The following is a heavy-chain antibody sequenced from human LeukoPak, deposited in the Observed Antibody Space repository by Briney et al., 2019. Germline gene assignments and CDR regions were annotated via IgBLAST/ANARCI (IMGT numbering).Heavy chain of an antibody. V-gene: IGHV4-59*13. CDR3: ARDPSSFGGYFDF. CDR2: IYYRRST. Sequence: SDTLSLPCTVSGGSMSRFYWSGIRQPPGKGREGIGYIYYRRSTNYNPSLKRRVTISVDPSKHQFPLKLSSVTAADTAVYYCARDPSSFGGYFDFWGQGTLVTVSS. J-gene: IGHJ4*02. CDR1: GGSMSRFY. D-gene: IGHD3-16*01.